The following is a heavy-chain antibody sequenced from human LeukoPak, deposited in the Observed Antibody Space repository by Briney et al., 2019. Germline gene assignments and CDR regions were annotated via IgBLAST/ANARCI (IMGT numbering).Heavy chain of an antibody. CDR1: GFTFSSYA. V-gene: IGHV3-23*01. CDR2: ISGSGGST. CDR3: AKDQTDDFWSGYYNWFDP. J-gene: IGHJ5*02. D-gene: IGHD3-3*01. Sequence: TGGSLRLSCAASGFTFSSYAMSWVRQAPGKGLEWVSVISGSGGSTYYADSVKGRFTISRDNSKNTLYLQMNSLRAEDTAVYYCAKDQTDDFWSGYYNWFDPWGQGTLVTVSS.